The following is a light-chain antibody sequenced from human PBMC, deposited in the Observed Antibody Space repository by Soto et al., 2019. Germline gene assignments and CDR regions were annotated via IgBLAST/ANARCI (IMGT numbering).Light chain of an antibody. CDR3: SSYTSSSTPYV. J-gene: IGLJ1*01. CDR1: SSDIGGYNY. CDR2: DVC. V-gene: IGLV2-14*01. Sequence: QSVLTQPASVPGSPVHSITIFCTGTSSDIGGYNYVSWYQQHRGKAPKLMIYDVCNRPSGVSNRFSASKPGNTASLTISGLQAEDEADYYCSSYTSSSTPYVFGTGTKVTVL.